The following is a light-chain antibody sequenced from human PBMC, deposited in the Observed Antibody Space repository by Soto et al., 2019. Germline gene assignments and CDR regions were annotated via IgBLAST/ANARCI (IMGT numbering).Light chain of an antibody. Sequence: QSVLAQPPSVSGAPGQRVTISCTGSSSNIGAGYDVHWYQQLPGAAPKLLVYGNSNRPSGVPDRFSGSRSGTSASLAITGLQVEDEADYYCQSYDSSLSHVFGTGTKVTVL. J-gene: IGLJ1*01. CDR3: QSYDSSLSHV. V-gene: IGLV1-40*01. CDR2: GNS. CDR1: SSNIGAGYD.